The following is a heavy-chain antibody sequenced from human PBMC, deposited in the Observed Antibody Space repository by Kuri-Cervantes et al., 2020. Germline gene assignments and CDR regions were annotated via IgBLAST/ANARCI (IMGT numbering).Heavy chain of an antibody. CDR3: AKEDINIAAGPDY. Sequence: GGSLRLSCAASGFTFSSYGIHWVRQAPGKGLEWVAVISYDGSNKYYADSVKGRFTISRDNSKNTLYLQMNSLRAEDTAVYYCAKEDINIAAGPDYWGQGTLVTVSS. CDR1: GFTFSSYG. CDR2: ISYDGSNK. J-gene: IGHJ4*02. V-gene: IGHV3-30*18. D-gene: IGHD6-13*01.